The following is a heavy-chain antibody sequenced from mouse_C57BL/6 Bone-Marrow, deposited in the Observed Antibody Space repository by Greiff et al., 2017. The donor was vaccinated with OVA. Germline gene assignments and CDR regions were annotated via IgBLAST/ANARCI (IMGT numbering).Heavy chain of an antibody. Sequence: EVKLVESGGDLVKPGGSLKLSCAASGFTFSSYGMSWVRQTPDKRLEWVATISSGGSYTYYPDSVKGRFTISRDNAKNTLYLQMSSLKSEDTAMYYCARQGYADAMDYWGQGTSVTVSS. CDR3: ARQGYADAMDY. D-gene: IGHD2-14*01. CDR2: ISSGGSYT. J-gene: IGHJ4*01. V-gene: IGHV5-6*02. CDR1: GFTFSSYG.